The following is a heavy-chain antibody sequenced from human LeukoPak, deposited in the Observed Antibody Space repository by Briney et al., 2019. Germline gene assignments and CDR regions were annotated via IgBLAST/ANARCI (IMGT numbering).Heavy chain of an antibody. D-gene: IGHD2-21*02. Sequence: SVKVSCKASGGTFSSYAIIWVRQAPGQGLEWMGRIIPLFGTATYVQKFQGRVTITTDESTSTAYMELSSLRSEDTAVYYCARSHVVVTAIPSWYFDLWGRGTLVTVSS. CDR2: IIPLFGTA. CDR1: GGTFSSYA. CDR3: ARSHVVVTAIPSWYFDL. J-gene: IGHJ2*01. V-gene: IGHV1-69*05.